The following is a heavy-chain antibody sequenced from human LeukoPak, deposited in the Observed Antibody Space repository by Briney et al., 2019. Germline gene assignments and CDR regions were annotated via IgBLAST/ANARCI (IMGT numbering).Heavy chain of an antibody. D-gene: IGHD3-22*01. V-gene: IGHV3-21*01. J-gene: IGHJ4*02. CDR3: ARGGYSTIYYFDY. Sequence: GGSLRLSCAASGFTLSSYSMNWVRQAPGKGLEWVSSISSSSSYIYYADSVKGRFTISRDNAKNSLYLQMNSLRAEDTAVYYCARGGYSTIYYFDYWGQGTLVTVSS. CDR1: GFTLSSYS. CDR2: ISSSSSYI.